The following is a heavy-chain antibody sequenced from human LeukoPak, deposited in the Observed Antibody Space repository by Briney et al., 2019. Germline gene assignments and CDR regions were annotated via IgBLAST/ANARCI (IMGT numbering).Heavy chain of an antibody. D-gene: IGHD6-19*01. CDR3: ARGMGPLRRTGYSSGWRFWYFDL. J-gene: IGHJ2*01. Sequence: KPSETLSLTCTVSGGSISSYYWSWIRQPAGKGLEWIGRIYTSGSTNYNPSLKSRVTISVDTSKNQFSLKLSSVTAADTAVYYCARGMGPLRRTGYSSGWRFWYFDLWGRGTLVTVSS. CDR2: IYTSGST. CDR1: GGSISSYY. V-gene: IGHV4-4*07.